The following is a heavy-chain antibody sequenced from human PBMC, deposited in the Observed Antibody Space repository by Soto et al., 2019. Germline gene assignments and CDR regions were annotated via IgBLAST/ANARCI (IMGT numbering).Heavy chain of an antibody. CDR1: GGSVSSGNYY. V-gene: IGHV4-61*01. J-gene: IGHJ5*02. CDR3: ARIPSP. CDR2: IYYTGSS. D-gene: IGHD2-21*01. Sequence: SETLSLTCTVSGGSVSSGNYYWSWIRQPPGKGLEWIGFIYYTGSSSYNPSLKSRVTMSVDRSKNQFSLKLSSVTAADTAVYYCARIPSPWGQGTLVTVSS.